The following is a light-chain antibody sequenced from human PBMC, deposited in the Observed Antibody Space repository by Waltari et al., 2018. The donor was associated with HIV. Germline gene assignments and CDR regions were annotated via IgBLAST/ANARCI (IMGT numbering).Light chain of an antibody. Sequence: QSVLTQPPSASGTPGPRVTISCSGSSSNIGSNTVNWYQQLPGTAPKLRIYSNNQRPSGVPDRFSGSKSGTSASLAISGLQSEDEADYYCAAWDDSLNGWVFGGGTKLTVL. V-gene: IGLV1-44*01. CDR1: SSNIGSNT. CDR3: AAWDDSLNGWV. J-gene: IGLJ3*02. CDR2: SNN.